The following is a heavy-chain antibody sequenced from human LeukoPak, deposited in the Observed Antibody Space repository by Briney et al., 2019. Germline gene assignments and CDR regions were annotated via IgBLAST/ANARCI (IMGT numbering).Heavy chain of an antibody. CDR3: ARGGAMIVVVNEYDY. CDR2: VDPEDGET. D-gene: IGHD3-22*01. J-gene: IGHJ4*02. CDR1: GYTFTDYY. V-gene: IGHV1-69-2*01. Sequence: ASVKVSXKVSGYTFTDYYMHWVQQAPGKGLEWMGLVDPEDGETIYSEKFQGRVTITADTSTDTAYMELSSLRSEDTAVYYCARGGAMIVVVNEYDYWGQGTLVTVSS.